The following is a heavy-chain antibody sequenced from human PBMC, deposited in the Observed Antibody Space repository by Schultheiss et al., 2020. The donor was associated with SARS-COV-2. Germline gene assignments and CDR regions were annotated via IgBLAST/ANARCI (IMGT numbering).Heavy chain of an antibody. CDR2: MNPNSGNT. Sequence: ASVKVSCQASRYTFTKYFTQWVRQGPGQGLEWMGWMNPNSGNTNYAQKLQGRVTMTTDTFMSTVYMELRSLTSDDTAVYYCARDTAYDFSTMDVWGKGTTVTVAS. J-gene: IGHJ6*03. D-gene: IGHD3-3*01. CDR1: RYTFTKYF. CDR3: ARDTAYDFSTMDV. V-gene: IGHV1-18*04.